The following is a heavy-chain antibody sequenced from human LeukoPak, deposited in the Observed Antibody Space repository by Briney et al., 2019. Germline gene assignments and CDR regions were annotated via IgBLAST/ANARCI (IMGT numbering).Heavy chain of an antibody. CDR2: ISHSGRT. CDR1: GGSFNGYY. V-gene: IGHV4-34*01. Sequence: SETLSLTCAVYGGSFNGYYWSWIRQAPGKGLEWIGDISHSGRTNYNPSLKSRVTISLDTSKHQFSLGLTSMTAADTAVYYCARTYDYWGQGTLVTVSS. CDR3: ARTYDY. J-gene: IGHJ4*02.